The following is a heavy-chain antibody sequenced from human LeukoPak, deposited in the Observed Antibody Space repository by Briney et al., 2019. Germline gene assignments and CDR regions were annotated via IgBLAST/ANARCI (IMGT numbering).Heavy chain of an antibody. D-gene: IGHD5-12*01. J-gene: IGHJ6*02. CDR1: GFTFSNNW. Sequence: PGGSLRLSCAASGFTFSNNWMSWVRQAPGKGLECVANIKKDGSEKYYINSVKGRFTISRDNAKNSLYLQMNSLRAEDTALYYCAKSRGYSGYDSNYYYYGMDVWGQGTTVTVSS. CDR3: AKSRGYSGYDSNYYYYGMDV. CDR2: IKKDGSEK. V-gene: IGHV3-7*03.